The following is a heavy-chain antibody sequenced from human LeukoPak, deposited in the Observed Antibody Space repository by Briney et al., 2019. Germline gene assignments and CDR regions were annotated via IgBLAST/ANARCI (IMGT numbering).Heavy chain of an antibody. CDR1: GFTFSSYA. Sequence: TGGSLRLSCAASGFTFSSYAMRWVRQAPGKGLEWVSAISGSGGSTYYADSVKGRFTISRDNSKNTLYLQMNSLRAEDTAVYYCAKYYGSGSYYGYYYYYGMDVWGKGTTVTVSS. CDR3: AKYYGSGSYYGYYYYYGMDV. D-gene: IGHD3-10*01. CDR2: ISGSGGST. V-gene: IGHV3-23*01. J-gene: IGHJ6*04.